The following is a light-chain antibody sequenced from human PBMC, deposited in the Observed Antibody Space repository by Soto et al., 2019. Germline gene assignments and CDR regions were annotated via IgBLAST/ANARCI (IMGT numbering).Light chain of an antibody. J-gene: IGKJ1*01. Sequence: EIVMTQSPATLSVSPGERATLSCRAGQSVSSNFSWYQQKPGQAPRLRIYGASARATGIPDRFSVSGSGTEFTLTISSLQSEDFAFYFCQHYDNRPLRTFGQGTKVDIK. CDR2: GAS. CDR1: QSVSSN. V-gene: IGKV3-15*01. CDR3: QHYDNRPLRT.